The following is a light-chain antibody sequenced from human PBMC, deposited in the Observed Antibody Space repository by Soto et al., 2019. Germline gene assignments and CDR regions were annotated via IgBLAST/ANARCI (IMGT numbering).Light chain of an antibody. V-gene: IGLV1-44*01. CDR1: SSNIGSFN. J-gene: IGLJ3*02. Sequence: QSVLTQPPSASGTPGQRVTISCSGSSSNIGSFNVNWYQQLPGTAPKLLIYTNNQRPSGVPDRFSGSKSGASASLAISGLQSEDEADYFCAAWDDSLNGPVFGGGTKVTVL. CDR2: TNN. CDR3: AAWDDSLNGPV.